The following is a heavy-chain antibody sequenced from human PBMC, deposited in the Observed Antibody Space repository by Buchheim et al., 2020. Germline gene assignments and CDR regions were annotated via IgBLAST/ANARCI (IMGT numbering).Heavy chain of an antibody. CDR2: IYHSGST. CDR3: ARGPHCSGGSCYSVAFDY. V-gene: IGHV4-30-2*01. D-gene: IGHD2-15*01. J-gene: IGHJ4*02. Sequence: QLQLQESGSGLVKPSQTLSLTCAVSGCSISSGGYSWSWIRQPPGKGLEWIGYIYHSGSTYYNPSLKSRVTISVDRSKNQFSLKLSSVTAADTAVYYCARGPHCSGGSCYSVAFDYWGQGTL. CDR1: GCSISSGGYS.